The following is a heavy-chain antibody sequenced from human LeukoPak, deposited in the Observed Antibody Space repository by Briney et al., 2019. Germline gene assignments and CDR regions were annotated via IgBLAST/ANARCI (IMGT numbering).Heavy chain of an antibody. CDR1: GYTFTIYG. CDR3: ARVVQDYYDSSGYYYKKNAEYFQH. Sequence: ASVKVSCKASGYTFTIYGISWVRQAPGQGLEWMGWISAYNGNTNYAQKLQGRVTMTTDTSTSTAYMELRSLRSDDTAVYYCARVVQDYYDSSGYYYKKNAEYFQHWGQGTLVTVSS. CDR2: ISAYNGNT. J-gene: IGHJ1*01. V-gene: IGHV1-18*01. D-gene: IGHD3-22*01.